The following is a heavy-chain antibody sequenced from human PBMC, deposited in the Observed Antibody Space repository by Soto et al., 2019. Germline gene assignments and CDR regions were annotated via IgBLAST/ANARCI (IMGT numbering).Heavy chain of an antibody. CDR2: IGGSGGST. Sequence: PGGSLRLSCAASGFTFSSYAMSWVRQAPGKGLEWVSAIGGSGGSTYYADSVKGRFTISRDSSKNTLYLQMNSLRAEDTAVYYCAKMPSVYYYDSSGRNFDYWGQGTLVTVSS. D-gene: IGHD3-22*01. V-gene: IGHV3-23*01. CDR1: GFTFSSYA. CDR3: AKMPSVYYYDSSGRNFDY. J-gene: IGHJ4*02.